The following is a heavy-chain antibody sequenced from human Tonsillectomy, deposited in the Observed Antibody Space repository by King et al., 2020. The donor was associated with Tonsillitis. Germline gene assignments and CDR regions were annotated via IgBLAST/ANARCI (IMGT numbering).Heavy chain of an antibody. D-gene: IGHD3-22*01. CDR3: ARAMIVVVRNGYAFDI. Sequence: VQLVESGGGVVRPGGSLRLSCAASGFTFDDYAMSWVRQAPGKGLEWVSGIDWNADSTSYADSVKGRFTISRDNAKNSLYLQMNSLRAEDTALYHCARAMIVVVRNGYAFDIWGLGTMVTVSS. CDR2: IDWNADST. CDR1: GFTFDDYA. V-gene: IGHV3-20*01. J-gene: IGHJ3*02.